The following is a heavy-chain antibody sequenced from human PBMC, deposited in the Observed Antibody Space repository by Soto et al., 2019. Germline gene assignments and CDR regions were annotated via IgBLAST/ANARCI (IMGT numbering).Heavy chain of an antibody. D-gene: IGHD3-10*01. CDR3: AREVLWFGEIRSGEFDY. V-gene: IGHV3-48*01. Sequence: PGGSLRLSCAASGFTFNTYGMNWVRQAPGKGLEWVSYISASSSTIKSADSVKGRFTISRDNAKNSLNLQMNSLRAEDTAVYYCAREVLWFGEIRSGEFDYWGQGTLVTVSS. CDR1: GFTFNTYG. J-gene: IGHJ4*02. CDR2: ISASSSTI.